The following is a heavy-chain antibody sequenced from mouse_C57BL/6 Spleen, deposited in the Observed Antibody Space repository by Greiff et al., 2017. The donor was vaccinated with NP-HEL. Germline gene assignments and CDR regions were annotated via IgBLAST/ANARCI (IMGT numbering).Heavy chain of an antibody. Sequence: DVKLQESGPGLVKPSQSLSLTCSVTGYSITSGYYWNWIRQFPGNKLEWMGYISYDGSNNYNPSLKNRISITRDTSKNQFFLKLNSVTTEDTATYYCATAQAIYAMDYWGQGTSVTVSS. CDR2: ISYDGSN. D-gene: IGHD3-2*02. CDR1: GYSITSGYY. J-gene: IGHJ4*01. CDR3: ATAQAIYAMDY. V-gene: IGHV3-6*01.